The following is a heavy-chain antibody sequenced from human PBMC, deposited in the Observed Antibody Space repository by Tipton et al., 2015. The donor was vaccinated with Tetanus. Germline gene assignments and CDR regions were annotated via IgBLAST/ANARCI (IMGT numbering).Heavy chain of an antibody. D-gene: IGHD3-16*02. CDR1: GGSINNYY. Sequence: TLSLTCTVSGGSINNYYWSWIRQPPGKGLEWIGYISYSGSTNSNPSLKSRVTISVDASKNQFSLELTSVTAADTAVYYCARHDLRLGELSLLSPFDYWGQGTLVTVSS. CDR3: ARHDLRLGELSLLSPFDY. V-gene: IGHV4-59*08. CDR2: ISYSGST. J-gene: IGHJ4*02.